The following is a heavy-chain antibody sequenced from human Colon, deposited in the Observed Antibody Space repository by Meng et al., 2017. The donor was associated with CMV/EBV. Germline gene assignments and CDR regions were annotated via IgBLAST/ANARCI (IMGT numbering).Heavy chain of an antibody. D-gene: IGHD1-26*01. Sequence: PSETLSLTCSVSGGTINTESYYWAWIRQPPGKGLEWIGTIYFSGGTYYNPSLRSRVTMSVDTSRNQFSLNLNSVTAADTAVYYCARSRGGDASTWGLFAAWGQGTLVTVSS. V-gene: IGHV4-39*07. CDR1: GGTINTESYY. J-gene: IGHJ5*02. CDR2: IYFSGGT. CDR3: ARSRGGDASTWGLFAA.